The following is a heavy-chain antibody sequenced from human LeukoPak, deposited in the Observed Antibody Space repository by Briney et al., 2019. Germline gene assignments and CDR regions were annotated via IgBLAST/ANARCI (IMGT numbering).Heavy chain of an antibody. CDR1: GGTFSSYA. CDR2: IIPIFGIA. V-gene: IGHV1-69*04. D-gene: IGHD3-9*01. Sequence: ASVKVSCKASGGTFSSYAISWVRQAPGQGLEWMGRIIPIFGIANYAQKFQGRVTITADKSTSTAYMELSSLRSEDTAVYYCARGAPPYYDIPRGMDVWGQGTTVTVS. J-gene: IGHJ6*02. CDR3: ARGAPPYYDIPRGMDV.